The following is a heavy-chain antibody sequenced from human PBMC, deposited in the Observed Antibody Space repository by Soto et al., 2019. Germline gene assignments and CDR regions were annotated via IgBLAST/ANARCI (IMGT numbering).Heavy chain of an antibody. Sequence: ESLTISCKGSGYSFTSYWIGLVRQMPGKGLEWMGIIYPGDSDTRYSPSFQGQVTISADKSISTAYLQWSSLKASDTAMYYCARQSIAAAGTFLYYGMDVWGQGTTVTVSS. CDR3: ARQSIAAAGTFLYYGMDV. J-gene: IGHJ6*02. CDR2: IYPGDSDT. V-gene: IGHV5-51*01. CDR1: GYSFTSYW. D-gene: IGHD6-13*01.